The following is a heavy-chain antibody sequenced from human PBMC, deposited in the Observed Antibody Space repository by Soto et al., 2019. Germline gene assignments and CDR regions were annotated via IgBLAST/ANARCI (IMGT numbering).Heavy chain of an antibody. Sequence: GGSLRLSCAASGFTFDDYGMSWVRRAPGKRLEWVSGINWNGGSTGYADPVKGRFTISRDNAKNSLYLQMNSLRAEDTALYYCARDQGGWELGEGKYYYYYGMDVWGQGTTVTVSS. V-gene: IGHV3-20*04. D-gene: IGHD1-26*01. CDR3: ARDQGGWELGEGKYYYYYGMDV. CDR1: GFTFDDYG. J-gene: IGHJ6*02. CDR2: INWNGGST.